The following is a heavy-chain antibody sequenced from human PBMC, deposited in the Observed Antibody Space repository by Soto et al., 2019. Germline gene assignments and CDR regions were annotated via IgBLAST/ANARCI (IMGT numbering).Heavy chain of an antibody. CDR3: TRREGYCSSTNCPNWFDP. CDR2: IRSKSNSYAT. D-gene: IGHD2-2*01. J-gene: IGHJ5*02. Sequence: GGSLRLSCAASGFTFSGSAMHWVRQASGKGLEWVGRIRSKSNSYATAYDASVKGRFTISRDDSKNTAHLQMNSLKSEDTALFYCTRREGYCSSTNCPNWFDPWGQGTLVTVSS. CDR1: GFTFSGSA. V-gene: IGHV3-73*01.